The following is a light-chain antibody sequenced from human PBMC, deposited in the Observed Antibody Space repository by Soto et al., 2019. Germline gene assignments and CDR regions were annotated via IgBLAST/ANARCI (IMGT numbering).Light chain of an antibody. CDR2: AAS. CDR3: QQFKDYPIT. V-gene: IGKV1-9*01. Sequence: DIQMTQSPSSLSASVGDRVTITCRASQSISSWLAWYQQKPGAGRKLLIYAASALHSGVPPRFSGSSSGTDVTLTISSLHPEDFAVYFCQQFKDYPITFGQGTRLEI. J-gene: IGKJ5*01. CDR1: QSISSW.